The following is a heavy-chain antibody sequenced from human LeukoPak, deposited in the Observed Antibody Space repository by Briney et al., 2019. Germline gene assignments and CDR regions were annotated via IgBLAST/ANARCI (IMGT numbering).Heavy chain of an antibody. J-gene: IGHJ4*02. D-gene: IGHD3-10*01. V-gene: IGHV4-4*07. Sequence: SETLSLTCTVSGGSISGYYWGWIRQPAGKGLEWIGRIYTSGSTNYNPSLKSRVTISVDTSKNQFSLKLSSVTAADTAVYYCARHTYYYGSGSYERAVIDYWGQGTLVTVSS. CDR2: IYTSGST. CDR1: GGSISGYY. CDR3: ARHTYYYGSGSYERAVIDY.